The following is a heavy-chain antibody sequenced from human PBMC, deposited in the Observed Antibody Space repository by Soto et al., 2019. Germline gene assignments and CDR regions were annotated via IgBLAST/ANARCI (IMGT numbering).Heavy chain of an antibody. CDR2: ISGSGGST. D-gene: IGHD2-15*01. V-gene: IGHV3-23*01. J-gene: IGHJ4*02. Sequence: PGGSLRLSCDASGFNFNTHGMHWVRQAPGKGLEWVSAISGSGGSTYYADSVKGRFTISRDNSKNTLCLQMNSLRAEDTAVYYCAKAGGVGYCSGGSCYDYWGQGTLVTVSS. CDR1: GFNFNTHG. CDR3: AKAGGVGYCSGGSCYDY.